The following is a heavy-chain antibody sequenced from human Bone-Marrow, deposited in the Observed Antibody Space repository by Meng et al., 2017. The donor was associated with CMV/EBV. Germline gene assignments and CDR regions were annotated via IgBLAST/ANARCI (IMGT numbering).Heavy chain of an antibody. CDR3: ARAITIFGVVGCFDF. J-gene: IGHJ4*02. CDR1: GFTFSNYW. V-gene: IGHV3-7*01. CDR2: IKQDGSEK. Sequence: GESLKISWVASGFTFSNYWMSWVRQAPGKGLEWVANIKQDGSEKYYVDSVKGRFTISRDNAKNSLYLQMNSLRAEDTAVYYCARAITIFGVVGCFDFRGQGTLVTVSS. D-gene: IGHD3-3*01.